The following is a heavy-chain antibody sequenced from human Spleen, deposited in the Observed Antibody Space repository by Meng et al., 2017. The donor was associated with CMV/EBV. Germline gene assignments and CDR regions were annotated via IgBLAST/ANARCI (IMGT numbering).Heavy chain of an antibody. Sequence: SETLSLTCVLSGDSVSSNSAGWNWVRQSPSRGLQWLGRAYYRSQWNVDYAASLKSRITVTPDTSKNQISLQVNSVTPDDTAVYYCARDSSSLSFFYFGMDVWGQGTTVTVSS. J-gene: IGHJ6*02. CDR1: GDSVSSNSAG. D-gene: IGHD6-19*01. CDR3: ARDSSSLSFFYFGMDV. V-gene: IGHV6-1*01. CDR2: AYYRSQWNV.